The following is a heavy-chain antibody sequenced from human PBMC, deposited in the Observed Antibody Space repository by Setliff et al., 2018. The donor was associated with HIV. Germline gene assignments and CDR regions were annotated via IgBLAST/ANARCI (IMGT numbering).Heavy chain of an antibody. D-gene: IGHD3-16*01. CDR1: GYTFTSYG. V-gene: IGHV1-18*01. Sequence: ASVKVSCKASGYTFTSYGISWVRQAPGQGLEWMGWISAYNGNTNYAQKLQGRVTMTTDTSTSTAYMELSSLRSEDTAVYYCAGLGAWTPHYYYYYYMDVWGKGTTVTVSS. CDR2: ISAYNGNT. J-gene: IGHJ6*03. CDR3: AGLGAWTPHYYYYYYMDV.